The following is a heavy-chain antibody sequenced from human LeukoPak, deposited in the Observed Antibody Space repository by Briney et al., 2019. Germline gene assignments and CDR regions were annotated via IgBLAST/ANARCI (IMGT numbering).Heavy chain of an antibody. D-gene: IGHD6-19*01. J-gene: IGHJ4*02. CDR2: IWYDGSNK. Sequence: GGSLRLSCAASGFTFSSYGMHWVRQAPGKGLEWVAVIWYDGSNKYYADSVKGRFTISRDNSKNTLYLQMNSLRAEGTAVYYCARDPHSSGWYYFDYWGQGTLVTVSS. CDR3: ARDPHSSGWYYFDY. CDR1: GFTFSSYG. V-gene: IGHV3-33*01.